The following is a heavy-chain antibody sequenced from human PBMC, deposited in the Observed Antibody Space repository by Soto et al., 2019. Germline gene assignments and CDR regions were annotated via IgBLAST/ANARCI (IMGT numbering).Heavy chain of an antibody. D-gene: IGHD6-13*01. CDR3: ARDKGTTGYSSSWYDY. CDR1: GGTFSSYA. V-gene: IGHV1-69*13. Sequence: SVKVSCKASGGTFSSYAISWVRQAPGQGLEWMGGIIPIFGTANYAQKFQGRVTITADESTSTAYMELSSLRSEDTAVYYCARDKGTTGYSSSWYDYWGQGTLVTVSS. CDR2: IIPIFGTA. J-gene: IGHJ4*02.